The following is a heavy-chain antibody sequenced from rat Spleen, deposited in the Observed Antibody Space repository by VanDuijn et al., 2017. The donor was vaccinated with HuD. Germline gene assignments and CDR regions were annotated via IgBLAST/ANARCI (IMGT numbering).Heavy chain of an antibody. J-gene: IGHJ4*01. CDR3: TTSDYSSLYVMDA. CDR1: GFTFSDYN. V-gene: IGHV5-7*01. Sequence: EVQLVESGGGLVQPGRSLKLSCAASGFTFSDYNMAWVRQAPKKGLEWVAAISYSDGGTYYRDSVKGRFTISRDNAKSTLYLQMDSLRSEDTATYYCTTSDYSSLYVMDAWGQGASVTVSS. CDR2: ISYSDGGT. D-gene: IGHD1-2*01.